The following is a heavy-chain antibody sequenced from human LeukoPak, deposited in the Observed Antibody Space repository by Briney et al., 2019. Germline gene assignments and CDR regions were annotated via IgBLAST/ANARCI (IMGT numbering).Heavy chain of an antibody. D-gene: IGHD4-23*01. J-gene: IGHJ3*02. CDR3: AKDRDDYGGNGDTFDI. V-gene: IGHV3-11*05. CDR2: ISSSSAYT. CDR1: GFTFSDYY. Sequence: GGSLRLSCAASGFTFSDYYMSWIRQAPGKGLEWVSYISSSSAYTDYADSVKGRFTISRDNSRNTLYLQMNSLRAEDTAVYSCAKDRDDYGGNGDTFDIWGQGTMVTVSS.